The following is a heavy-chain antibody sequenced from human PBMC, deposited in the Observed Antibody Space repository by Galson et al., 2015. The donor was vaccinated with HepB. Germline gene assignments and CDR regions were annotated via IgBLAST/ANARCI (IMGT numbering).Heavy chain of an antibody. CDR3: ARDTSLGWFDP. J-gene: IGHJ5*02. V-gene: IGHV1-18*01. Sequence: SVKVSCKASGYTFTSYPINWVRQAPGQDLEWMGWISAYNGNTNYAREFQGRVTMTRDTSTSTAYMELKSLTSDDTAVYYCARDTSLGWFDPWGQGTLVTVSS. D-gene: IGHD3-16*01. CDR2: ISAYNGNT. CDR1: GYTFTSYP.